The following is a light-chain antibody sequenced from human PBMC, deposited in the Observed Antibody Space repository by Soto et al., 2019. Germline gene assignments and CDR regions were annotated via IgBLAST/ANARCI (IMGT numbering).Light chain of an antibody. Sequence: VLPQPPDTLSLSPGDRATLSCRASQSVRSTFLAWYQQKPGQAPRLLIYRAYNRAAGIPERFSGSASGTEFTLTISRLEPDDSAVYYCQQYHDSPMNTFGQGTKLQIK. CDR3: QQYHDSPMNT. J-gene: IGKJ2*01. CDR2: RAY. V-gene: IGKV3-20*01. CDR1: QSVRSTF.